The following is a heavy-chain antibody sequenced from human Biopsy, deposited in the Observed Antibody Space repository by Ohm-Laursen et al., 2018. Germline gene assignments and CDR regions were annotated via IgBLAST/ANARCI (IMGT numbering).Heavy chain of an antibody. V-gene: IGHV4-31*03. J-gene: IGHJ4*02. D-gene: IGHD5-12*01. CDR2: IFYSANT. CDR1: GVSINGGRYY. Sequence: TLSFTCTVSGVSINGGRYYWNWIRHHPGKGLEWIGNIFYSANTYYNPSLKSRVTISVDTSKNQFSLKLSSVTAADTAVYYCARLGSGDYFPTFFDFWGQGALVTVSS. CDR3: ARLGSGDYFPTFFDF.